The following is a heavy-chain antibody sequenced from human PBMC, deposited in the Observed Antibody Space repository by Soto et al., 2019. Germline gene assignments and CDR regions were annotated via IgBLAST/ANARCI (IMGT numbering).Heavy chain of an antibody. CDR2: ISWNRGTI. CDR1: GFKFSNYA. V-gene: IGHV3-9*01. Sequence: PGGSLRLSCAASGFKFSNYAMHWVRQAPGKGLEWVSGISWNRGTIGYADSVRGRFTISRDNAKNSLYLQMNSLRPEDTAFYYCVKDKLYSNYGHYFDHWGQGTLVTVSS. CDR3: VKDKLYSNYGHYFDH. J-gene: IGHJ4*02. D-gene: IGHD4-4*01.